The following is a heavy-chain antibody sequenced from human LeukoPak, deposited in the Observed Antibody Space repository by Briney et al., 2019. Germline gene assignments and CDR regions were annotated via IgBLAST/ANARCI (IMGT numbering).Heavy chain of an antibody. D-gene: IGHD3-10*01. J-gene: IGHJ4*02. CDR1: GGSISSYY. V-gene: IGHV4-59*08. CDR2: IYYSGST. CDR3: ARHGGPYGLNY. Sequence: SETLSLTCTVSGGSISSYYWSWIRQPPGKGLEWIGYIYYSGSTNYNPSLKSRVTISIDTSKNQFSLKLSSVTAADTAVYYCARHGGPYGLNYWGQGTLVTVSS.